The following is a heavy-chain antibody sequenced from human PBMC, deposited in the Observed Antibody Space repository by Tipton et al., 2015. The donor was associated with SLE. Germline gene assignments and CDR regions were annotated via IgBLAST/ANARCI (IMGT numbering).Heavy chain of an antibody. D-gene: IGHD2-15*01. J-gene: IGHJ3*02. CDR3: ARDPGVVGWVNDAFDI. V-gene: IGHV4-61*02. Sequence: TLSLTCTVSGGSISSGSYSWSWIRQPAGKGLEWIRRIYISGSTKYNPSLKSRVTISVDTSKNQFSLKLSSVTAADTAVYYCARDPGVVGWVNDAFDIWGQGTMVTVSS. CDR1: GGSISSGSYS. CDR2: IYISGST.